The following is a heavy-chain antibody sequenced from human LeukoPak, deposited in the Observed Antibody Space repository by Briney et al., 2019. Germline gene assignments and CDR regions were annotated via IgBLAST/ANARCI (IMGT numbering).Heavy chain of an antibody. Sequence: SQTHSLTCVVSGDSVSSKNGAWNWIRQSPSRGLEWLGRTYYRSKWYNDYAESMEGRMTISQDTSKNQYSLHLNSVTPDDTAVYDCARDFGTTGWHTFDYWGQGTLVTVSS. CDR2: TYYRSKWYN. J-gene: IGHJ4*02. CDR1: GDSVSSKNGA. V-gene: IGHV6-1*01. CDR3: ARDFGTTGWHTFDY. D-gene: IGHD6-19*01.